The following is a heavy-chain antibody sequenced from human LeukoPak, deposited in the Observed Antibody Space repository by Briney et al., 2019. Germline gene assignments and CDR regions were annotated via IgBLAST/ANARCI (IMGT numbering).Heavy chain of an antibody. D-gene: IGHD5-12*01. V-gene: IGHV4-39*07. J-gene: IGHJ4*02. Sequence: PSETLSLTCTVSGGSISSSSYYWGWIRQPPGKGLEWIGSIYYSGSTYYNPSLKSRVTISVDTSKNQFSLKLSSVTAADTAVYYCARVDNGGYDSSRFDYWGQGTLVTVSS. CDR3: ARVDNGGYDSSRFDY. CDR1: GGSISSSSYY. CDR2: IYYSGST.